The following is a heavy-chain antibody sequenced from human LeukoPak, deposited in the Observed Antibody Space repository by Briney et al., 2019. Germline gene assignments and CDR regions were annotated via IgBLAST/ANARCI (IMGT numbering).Heavy chain of an antibody. Sequence: SSQTLSLTCAVSGGSISSSYYYWGWIRQPPGKGLEWIGYIYYSGSTNYNPSLKSRVTISVDTSNNQFSLKLSSVTAADTAVYYCARQRDFWSGYTAHYGMDVWGQGTTVTVSS. CDR2: IYYSGST. J-gene: IGHJ6*02. D-gene: IGHD3-3*01. CDR1: GGSISSSYYY. CDR3: ARQRDFWSGYTAHYGMDV. V-gene: IGHV4-61*05.